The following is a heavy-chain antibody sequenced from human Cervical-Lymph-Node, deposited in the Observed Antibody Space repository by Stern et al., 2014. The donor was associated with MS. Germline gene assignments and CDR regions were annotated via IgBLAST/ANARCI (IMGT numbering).Heavy chain of an antibody. CDR3: ARGTSSWDF. V-gene: IGHV1-18*01. D-gene: IGHD6-13*01. Sequence: MQLVESGAEVKKPGASVKVSCKASGYTLTIYAITWVRQAPGQGLEWMGLINGDNDNRKNAQKYQGRATMTTDTSTNTAYMDLRSLRSDDTAVYYCARGTSSWDFWGQGTLVTVSS. CDR2: INGDNDNR. CDR1: GYTLTIYA. J-gene: IGHJ4*02.